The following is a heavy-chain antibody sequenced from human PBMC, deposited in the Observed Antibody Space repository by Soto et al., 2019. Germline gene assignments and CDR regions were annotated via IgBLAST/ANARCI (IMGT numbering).Heavy chain of an antibody. D-gene: IGHD5-18*01. CDR1: GFTFSDSA. Sequence: EVQLVESGGGLVQPGGSLKVSCAASGFTFSDSAMHWVRQASGKGLEWVGRIRNKGNNYATAYTASVKGRFTISRDDSKNPVYMQMTRLKIDDTAVYYCTARRDWTAVDPLEYWGLGTLVTVSS. V-gene: IGHV3-73*02. J-gene: IGHJ4*02. CDR3: TARRDWTAVDPLEY. CDR2: IRNKGNNYAT.